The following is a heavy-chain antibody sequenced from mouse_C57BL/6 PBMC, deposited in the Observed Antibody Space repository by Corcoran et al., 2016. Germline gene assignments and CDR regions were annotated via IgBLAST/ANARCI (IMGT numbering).Heavy chain of an antibody. V-gene: IGHV1-66*01. J-gene: IGHJ3*01. CDR3: ARGYYSNYYALAY. D-gene: IGHD2-5*01. CDR2: IYPGSGNT. CDR1: GYSFTSYY. Sequence: QVQLQQSGPELVKPGASVKISCKASGYSFTSYYIHWVKQRPGQGLEWIGWIYPGSGNTKYNEKFKGKATLTADTSSSTAYMQLSSLTSEDSAVYYCARGYYSNYYALAYWGQGTLVTVSA.